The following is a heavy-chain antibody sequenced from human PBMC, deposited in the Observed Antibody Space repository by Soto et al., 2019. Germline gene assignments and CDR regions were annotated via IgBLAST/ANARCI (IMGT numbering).Heavy chain of an antibody. D-gene: IGHD2-15*01. V-gene: IGHV3-53*04. CDR2: IYSGGST. Sequence: GGSLRLSCAASGFTVSSNYMSWVRQAPGNGLEWVSVIYSGGSTYYADSVKGRFTISRHNSKNTLYLQMNSLRAEDTAVYYCARAGGYCSGGSCPPYYYGMDVWGQGTTVTVSS. CDR1: GFTVSSNY. J-gene: IGHJ6*02. CDR3: ARAGGYCSGGSCPPYYYGMDV.